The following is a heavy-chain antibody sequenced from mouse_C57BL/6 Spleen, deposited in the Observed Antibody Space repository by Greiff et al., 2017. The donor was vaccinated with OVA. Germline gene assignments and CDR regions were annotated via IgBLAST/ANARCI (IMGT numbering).Heavy chain of an antibody. CDR3: ARGKAMDY. V-gene: IGHV14-3*01. D-gene: IGHD2-1*01. J-gene: IGHJ4*01. CDR1: GFNIKNTY. Sequence: VQLQQSVAELVRPGASVTLSCTASGFNIKNTYIHWVKQRPEQGLEWIGRIDPANGNTKYAPKFQGKATITADTSSNTAYLQLSSLTSEDTAVYYCARGKAMDYWGQGTSVTVSS. CDR2: IDPANGNT.